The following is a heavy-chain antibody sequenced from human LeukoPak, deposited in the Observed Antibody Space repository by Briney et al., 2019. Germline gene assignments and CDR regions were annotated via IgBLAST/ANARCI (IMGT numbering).Heavy chain of an antibody. J-gene: IGHJ4*02. CDR2: TYYRSKWNN. V-gene: IGHV6-1*01. D-gene: IGHD6-6*01. CDR3: ARGGSSTELFDY. Sequence: SQTLSLTCAISGDSVSSNSTAWNWISQSPSRGLEWLGKTYYRSKWNNDYAVYVKSRITINPDTSKNQFSLQLNSVTPEDTAVYYCARGGSSTELFDYWGQGTLVTVSS. CDR1: GDSVSSNSTA.